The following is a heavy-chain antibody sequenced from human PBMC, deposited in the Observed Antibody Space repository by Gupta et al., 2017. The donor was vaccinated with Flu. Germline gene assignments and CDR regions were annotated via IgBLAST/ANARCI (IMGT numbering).Heavy chain of an antibody. V-gene: IGHV3-72*01. Sequence: EVQLVESGGGLVQPGGSLRLSCAGSGFSFSDHYIDWVRQAPGKGREWVGRNRNKAYSYSTEYAASVKGRFTFSRDDSKQSAYLQMNSLKPEDTAVYFCTRVRNEDGTTFFDHWGQGTLVIVSS. CDR3: TRVRNEDGTTFFDH. J-gene: IGHJ4*02. CDR2: NRNKAYSYST. D-gene: IGHD1-7*01. CDR1: GFSFSDHY.